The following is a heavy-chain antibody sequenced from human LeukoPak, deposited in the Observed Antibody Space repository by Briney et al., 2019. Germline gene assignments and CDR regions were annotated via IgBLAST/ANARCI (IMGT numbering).Heavy chain of an antibody. CDR3: AKAPGSGSYPYYFDY. J-gene: IGHJ4*02. V-gene: IGHV3-9*03. Sequence: GRSLRLSCAASGFTFDDYAMHWVRQAPGKGLEWVSGISWNSGSIGYADSVKGRFTISRDNAKNSLYLQMNSLRAEDMALYYCAKAPGSGSYPYYFDYWGQGTLVTVSS. CDR1: GFTFDDYA. CDR2: ISWNSGSI. D-gene: IGHD1-26*01.